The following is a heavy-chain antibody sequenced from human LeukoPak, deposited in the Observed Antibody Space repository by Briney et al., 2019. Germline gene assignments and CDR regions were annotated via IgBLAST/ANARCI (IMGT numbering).Heavy chain of an antibody. D-gene: IGHD2/OR15-2a*01. V-gene: IGHV3-7*04. Sequence: PGRSLTLSCAPSGHIFSSYCVSWLRHAPGKGLECVANVMQGVSEKYYVDSVKRRFTISRDNAKTSLYLQMNSLRAEDTAVYYCAMETLNKDVFDIWGQGTMVTVSS. CDR2: VMQGVSEK. J-gene: IGHJ3*02. CDR1: GHIFSSYC. CDR3: AMETLNKDVFDI.